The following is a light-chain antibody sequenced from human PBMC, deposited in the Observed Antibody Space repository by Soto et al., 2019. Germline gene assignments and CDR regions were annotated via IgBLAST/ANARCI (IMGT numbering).Light chain of an antibody. Sequence: QSALAQPVSVSGSPGQSITISCTGTTNDFDLYKYVSWYQQHPGKAPKLLIFDVNHRPSGVSNRFSGSKSANTASLTISGLQAEDEADYYCSSSTSRTTRVFGGGTKVTVL. V-gene: IGLV2-14*03. CDR2: DVN. CDR3: SSSTSRTTRV. J-gene: IGLJ2*01. CDR1: TNDFDLYKY.